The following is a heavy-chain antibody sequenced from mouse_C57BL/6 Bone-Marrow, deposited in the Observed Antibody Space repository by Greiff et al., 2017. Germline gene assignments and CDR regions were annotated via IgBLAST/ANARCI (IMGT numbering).Heavy chain of an antibody. V-gene: IGHV1-4*01. CDR3: ARSKDYDRRYFDY. Sequence: QVQLQQSGAELARPGASVKMSCKASGYTFTSYTMHWVKQRPGQGLEWIGYINPSSGYTKYNQKFKDKATLTADKSSSTAYMQLSSRTSEDSAVYYWARSKDYDRRYFDYWGQGTTLTVSS. D-gene: IGHD2-4*01. CDR1: GYTFTSYT. J-gene: IGHJ2*01. CDR2: INPSSGYT.